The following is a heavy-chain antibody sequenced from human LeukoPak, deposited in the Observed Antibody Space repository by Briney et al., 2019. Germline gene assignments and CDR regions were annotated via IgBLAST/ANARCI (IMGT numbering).Heavy chain of an antibody. CDR1: GYTFTGYY. J-gene: IGHJ4*02. D-gene: IGHD2-15*01. Sequence: ASVKVSCKASGYTFTGYYMHWVRQAPGQGLEWMGWINPKNGDTNYAQKFQGRVTMTRDTSTSTVYMELNRMTSDDTALYYCARVGYCTGDRCYLHFDYWGQGTLVTVSS. CDR2: INPKNGDT. V-gene: IGHV1-2*02. CDR3: ARVGYCTGDRCYLHFDY.